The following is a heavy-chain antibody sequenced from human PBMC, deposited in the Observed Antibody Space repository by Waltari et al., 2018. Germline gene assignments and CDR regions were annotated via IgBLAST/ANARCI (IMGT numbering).Heavy chain of an antibody. J-gene: IGHJ6*02. CDR2: IYPGDSDT. Sequence: MPGKGLEWMGIIYPGDSDTRYSPSFQGQVTISADKSISTAYLQWSSLKASDTAMYYCARRVSMDVWGQGTTVTVSS. V-gene: IGHV5-51*01. D-gene: IGHD2-21*01. CDR3: ARRVSMDV.